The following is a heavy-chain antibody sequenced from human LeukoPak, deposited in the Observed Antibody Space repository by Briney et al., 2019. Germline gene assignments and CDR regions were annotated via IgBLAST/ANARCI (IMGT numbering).Heavy chain of an antibody. V-gene: IGHV3-23*01. CDR3: AKNGGSQCYSHLDS. CDR2: TSGSGGST. J-gene: IGHJ4*02. Sequence: PGRSLRLSCAASGFTFDDYAMHWVRQAPGKGLEWVSGTSGSGGSTYYAGSVKGRFTISRDNSKNTLYLQMNSLRVEDTAVYYCAKNGGSQCYSHLDSWGQGTLVTVSS. CDR1: GFTFDDYA. D-gene: IGHD2-15*01.